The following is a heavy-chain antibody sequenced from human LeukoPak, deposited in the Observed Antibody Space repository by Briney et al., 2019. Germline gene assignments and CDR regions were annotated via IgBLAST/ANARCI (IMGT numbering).Heavy chain of an antibody. V-gene: IGHV4-61*02. D-gene: IGHD2-2*01. J-gene: IGHJ6*03. CDR3: ARDAAIRSYYYYMDV. CDR2: IYTSGST. CDR1: GGSLSSGSYY. Sequence: SQTLSLTCTVSGGSLSSGSYYWSWIRQPAGKGLEWIGRIYTSGSTNYNPSLKSRVTISVDTSKNQFSLKLSSVTAADTAVYYCARDAAIRSYYYYMDVWGKGTTVTVSS.